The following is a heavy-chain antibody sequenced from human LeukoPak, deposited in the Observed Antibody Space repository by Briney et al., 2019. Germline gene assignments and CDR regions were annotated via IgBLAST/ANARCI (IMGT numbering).Heavy chain of an antibody. CDR3: AKGGARYCSGGSCSRWYYMDV. D-gene: IGHD2-15*01. CDR1: GFTFDDYG. V-gene: IGHV3-20*04. Sequence: GGSLRLSCTASGFTFDDYGMSWVLQAPGKGLEWVSGINWNGGSTDYADSVKGRFTISRDNAKNSLYLQMNSLRAEDTAVYYCAKGGARYCSGGSCSRWYYMDVWGKGTTVTVSS. J-gene: IGHJ6*03. CDR2: INWNGGST.